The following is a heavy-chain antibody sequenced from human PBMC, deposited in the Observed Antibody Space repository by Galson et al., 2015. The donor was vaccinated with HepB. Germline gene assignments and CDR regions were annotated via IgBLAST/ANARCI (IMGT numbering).Heavy chain of an antibody. D-gene: IGHD3-9*01. Sequence: SLRLSCAASGFTFSSYGMHWVRKAPGKGLEWVAVIWYDGSNKYYADSVKGRFTISRDNSKNTLYLQMNSLRAEDTAVYYCARDRKILGNYDILTGLRYWGQGTLVTVSS. J-gene: IGHJ4*02. CDR3: ARDRKILGNYDILTGLRY. CDR1: GFTFSSYG. CDR2: IWYDGSNK. V-gene: IGHV3-33*01.